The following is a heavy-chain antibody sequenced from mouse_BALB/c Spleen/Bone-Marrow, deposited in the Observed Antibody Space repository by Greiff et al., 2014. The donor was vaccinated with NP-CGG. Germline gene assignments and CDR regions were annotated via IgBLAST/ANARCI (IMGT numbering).Heavy chain of an antibody. CDR3: AREGLRRRAAMDY. D-gene: IGHD2-4*01. CDR1: GFTFSSYA. V-gene: IGHV5-9-4*01. J-gene: IGHJ4*01. CDR2: ISSGGSYT. Sequence: EVKLVESGGGLVKPGGSLRLSCAASGFTFSSYAMSWVRQSPEKRLEWVAEISSGGSYTYYPDTVTGRFTISRDNAKNTLYLEMSSLRSEDTAMYYCAREGLRRRAAMDYWGQGTSATVSS.